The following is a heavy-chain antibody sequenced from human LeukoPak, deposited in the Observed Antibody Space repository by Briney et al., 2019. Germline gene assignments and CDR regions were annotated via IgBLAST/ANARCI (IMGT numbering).Heavy chain of an antibody. CDR2: IYSGGST. Sequence: GMSLRLSCAASGFTFSSYGMHWVRQAPGKGLEWVSVIYSGGSTYYADSVKGRFTISRDISKNTLYLQMNSLRAEDTAVYYCARGSGSYYWFDYWGQGTLVTVSS. J-gene: IGHJ4*02. D-gene: IGHD1-26*01. CDR3: ARGSGSYYWFDY. CDR1: GFTFSSYG. V-gene: IGHV3-66*01.